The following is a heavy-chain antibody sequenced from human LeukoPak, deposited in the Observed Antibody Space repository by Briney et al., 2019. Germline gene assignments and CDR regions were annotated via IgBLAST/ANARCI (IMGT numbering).Heavy chain of an antibody. CDR3: ARDREYCSSTSCYSWFDP. D-gene: IGHD2-2*02. Sequence: GGSLRLSCAASGFTFDDYAMHLVRQAPGKGLEWVSGISWNSGSIGYADSVKGRFTISRDNAKNSLYLQMNSLRAEDTAVYYCARDREYCSSTSCYSWFDPWGQGTLVTVSS. CDR1: GFTFDDYA. CDR2: ISWNSGSI. J-gene: IGHJ5*02. V-gene: IGHV3-9*01.